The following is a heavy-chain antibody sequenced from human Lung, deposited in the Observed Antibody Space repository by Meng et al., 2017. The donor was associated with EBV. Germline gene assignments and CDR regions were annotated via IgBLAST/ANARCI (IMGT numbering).Heavy chain of an antibody. J-gene: IGHJ4*02. Sequence: QVELQESGPGMVKPSGTLSLTCTVSGGSISSSNWWSWVRQPPGKGLEWIGEVHHSGTTNHNPSLKSRVTMSVDKSKNQISLNLTSVTAADTAVYYCARESVQLWSFDYWGQGTLVTVSS. V-gene: IGHV4-4*02. CDR2: VHHSGTT. CDR1: GGSISSSNW. CDR3: ARESVQLWSFDY. D-gene: IGHD2-21*01.